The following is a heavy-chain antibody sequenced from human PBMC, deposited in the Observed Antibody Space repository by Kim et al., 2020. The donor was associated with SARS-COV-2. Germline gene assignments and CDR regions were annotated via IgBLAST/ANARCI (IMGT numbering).Heavy chain of an antibody. CDR3: AGAGY. CDR2: IYYSGST. J-gene: IGHJ4*02. Sequence: IYYSGSTNYNPSLKRRVTISVDTSKNQFSLKLSSVTAADTAVYYCAGAGYWGQGTLVTVSS. V-gene: IGHV4-59*01.